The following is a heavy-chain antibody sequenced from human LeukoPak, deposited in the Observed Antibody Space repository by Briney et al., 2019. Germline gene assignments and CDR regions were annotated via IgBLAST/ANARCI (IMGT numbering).Heavy chain of an antibody. CDR3: ARDSSGSRVGL. CDR1: DGSFSGYY. Sequence: SETLSLTCAVYDGSFSGYYWSWIRQPPGKGLEWIGEINHSGSTNYNPSLKSRVTISVDTSKNQFSLKLSSVTAADTAVYYCARDSSGSRVGLWGQGTLVTVSS. D-gene: IGHD3-22*01. CDR2: INHSGST. J-gene: IGHJ4*02. V-gene: IGHV4-34*01.